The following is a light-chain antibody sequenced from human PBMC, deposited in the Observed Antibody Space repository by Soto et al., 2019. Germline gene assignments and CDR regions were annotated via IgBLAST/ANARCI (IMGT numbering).Light chain of an antibody. CDR3: QEYGTSPTWT. CDR2: GAS. Sequence: EIVLTQSPGTLSLSPGEGATLSCRASQSVSSNYLAWYQQKPGQAPRLLIYGASSRATGIPDRFSGSGSGTDFTLTISRLEPEDFAVYYCQEYGTSPTWTFGQGTKVEFK. J-gene: IGKJ1*01. V-gene: IGKV3-20*01. CDR1: QSVSSNY.